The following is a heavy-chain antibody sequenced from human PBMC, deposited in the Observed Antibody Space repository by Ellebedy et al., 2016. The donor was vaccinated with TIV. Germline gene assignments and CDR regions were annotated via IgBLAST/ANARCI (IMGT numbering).Heavy chain of an antibody. Sequence: PGGSLRLSCAASGFTVSSNYMTWVRQAPGKGLEWVSVIYSGGSTYYADSVKGRFTISRDNSKNTLYLQMNSLRAEDTAVYYCARDKWGYYYGSGTIYYYYYGMDVWGQGTTVTVSS. CDR2: IYSGGST. D-gene: IGHD3-10*01. V-gene: IGHV3-53*01. CDR1: GFTVSSNY. CDR3: ARDKWGYYYGSGTIYYYYYGMDV. J-gene: IGHJ6*02.